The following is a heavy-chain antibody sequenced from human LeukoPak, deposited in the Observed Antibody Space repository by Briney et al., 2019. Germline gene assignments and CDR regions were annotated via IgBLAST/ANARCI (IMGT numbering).Heavy chain of an antibody. J-gene: IGHJ4*02. D-gene: IGHD3-10*01. CDR3: AKDPSYYGSGSYVDY. CDR2: ISYDGSNK. V-gene: IGHV3-30*18. Sequence: PGRSLRLSCAASGFTFSSYGMHWVRKAPGKGLEWVAVISYDGSNKYYADSVKGRFTISRDNSKNTLYLQMNSLRAEDTAVYYCAKDPSYYGSGSYVDYWGQGTLVTVSS. CDR1: GFTFSSYG.